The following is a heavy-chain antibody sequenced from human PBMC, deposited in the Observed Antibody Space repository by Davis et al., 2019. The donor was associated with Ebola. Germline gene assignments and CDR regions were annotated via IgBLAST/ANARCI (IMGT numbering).Heavy chain of an antibody. CDR2: INHSGST. J-gene: IGHJ4*02. D-gene: IGHD6-13*01. CDR1: GGSFSGYY. V-gene: IGHV4-34*01. CDR3: ARESIAAAGTSSFDY. Sequence: MPGGSLRLSCAVYGGSFSGYYWSWIRQPPGKGLEWIGEINHSGSTNYNPSLKSRVTISVDKSKNQFSLKLSSVTAADTAVYYCARESIAAAGTSSFDYWGQGTLVTVSS.